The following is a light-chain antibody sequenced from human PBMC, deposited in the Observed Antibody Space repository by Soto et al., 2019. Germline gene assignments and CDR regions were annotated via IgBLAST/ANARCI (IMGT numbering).Light chain of an antibody. J-gene: IGKJ5*01. V-gene: IGKV3-20*01. Sequence: EIVWTQSPGTLSLSPGETATLSCRASQSVRSSSLAWYQQKPGQAPRLLMYAASSRATGIPDRFRGSGSGTDFTLTISRLEPEDFAVYHCQQCGSSPSFGQGTRLEIK. CDR1: QSVRSSS. CDR3: QQCGSSPS. CDR2: AAS.